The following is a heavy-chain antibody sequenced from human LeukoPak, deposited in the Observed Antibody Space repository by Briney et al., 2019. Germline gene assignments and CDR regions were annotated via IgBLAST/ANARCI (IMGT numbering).Heavy chain of an antibody. J-gene: IGHJ4*02. V-gene: IGHV4-34*01. Sequence: PSETLSLTCGVFGGSFSGYYWSWIRQPPGKGLEWIGEINHSGTTNYNPSLKSRVTISVETSKNQFSLRLSSVTAADTAVYYCAREGPGYSSGWLDYWGQGTLVTVSS. CDR1: GGSFSGYY. CDR2: INHSGTT. CDR3: AREGPGYSSGWLDY. D-gene: IGHD6-19*01.